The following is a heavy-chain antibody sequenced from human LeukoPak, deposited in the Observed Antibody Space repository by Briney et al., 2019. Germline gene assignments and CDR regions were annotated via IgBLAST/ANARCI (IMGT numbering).Heavy chain of an antibody. CDR2: IIPIFGTA. V-gene: IGHV1-69*06. CDR3: ATTPGGYSYGHCDY. D-gene: IGHD5-18*01. Sequence: SVKVSCKTSGYTFTGYYIHWVRQAPGQGLEWMGGIIPIFGTANYAQKFQGRVTITADKSTSTAYMELSSLRSEDTAVYYCATTPGGYSYGHCDYWGQGTLVTVSS. J-gene: IGHJ4*02. CDR1: GYTFTGYY.